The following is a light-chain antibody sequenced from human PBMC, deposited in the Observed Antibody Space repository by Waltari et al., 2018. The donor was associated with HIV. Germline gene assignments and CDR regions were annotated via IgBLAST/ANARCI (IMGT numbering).Light chain of an antibody. CDR1: QSVLYRSNNRNY. V-gene: IGKV4-1*01. CDR3: QQYSTFPWT. CDR2: WAS. Sequence: DIEVTPSPDSLAVSLGETATINCKSSQSVLYRSNNRNYLAWFQQKPGQSPKLLISWASARESGVPARFSGGGSGTDFTLTIRSLQAEDVATYYCQQYSTFPWTFGQGTKVEIK. J-gene: IGKJ1*01.